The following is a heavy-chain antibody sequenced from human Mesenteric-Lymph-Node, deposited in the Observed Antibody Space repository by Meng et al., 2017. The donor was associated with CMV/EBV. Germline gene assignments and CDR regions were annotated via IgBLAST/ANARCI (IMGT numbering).Heavy chain of an antibody. Sequence: SETLSLTCAVYGGSFSDYYWSWIRQPPGKGLEWIGEVNPHGRTYYSPSLKSRVTISIDTSKNQISLRLGSVTAADTAMYYCARGFTANRTSLLFDYWGQGALVTVSS. V-gene: IGHV4-34*01. CDR3: ARGFTANRTSLLFDY. CDR2: VNPHGRT. D-gene: IGHD1-14*01. CDR1: GGSFSDYY. J-gene: IGHJ4*02.